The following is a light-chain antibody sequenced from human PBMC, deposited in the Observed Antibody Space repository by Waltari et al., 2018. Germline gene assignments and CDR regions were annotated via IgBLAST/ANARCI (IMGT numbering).Light chain of an antibody. J-gene: IGLJ1*01. CDR2: YDS. Sequence: SYVLTQPPSVSVAPGKTASITCGVNHIGSNSVHWYQQKPGQAPVLVIHYDSGRPSGIPERFSGSYSGNTATLTISRVEAGDEADYYCQVWDANNEYVFGTGTKVTVL. CDR1: HIGSNS. V-gene: IGLV3-21*04. CDR3: QVWDANNEYV.